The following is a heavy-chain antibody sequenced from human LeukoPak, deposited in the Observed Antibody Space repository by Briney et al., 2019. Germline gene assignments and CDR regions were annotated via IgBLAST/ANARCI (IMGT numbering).Heavy chain of an antibody. V-gene: IGHV1-2*02. Sequence: GASVKVSCKASGYTFTGYYMHWVRQAPGQGLEWMGWINPNSGGTNYAQKFQGRVTMTRDTSISTAYMELSRLRSDDTAVYYCARLSYYGSGSYYYYYYYMDVWGKGTTVTVSS. CDR2: INPNSGGT. D-gene: IGHD3-10*01. J-gene: IGHJ6*03. CDR1: GYTFTGYY. CDR3: ARLSYYGSGSYYYYYYYMDV.